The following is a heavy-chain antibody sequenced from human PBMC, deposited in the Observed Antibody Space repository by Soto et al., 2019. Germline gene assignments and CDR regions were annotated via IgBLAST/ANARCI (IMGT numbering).Heavy chain of an antibody. CDR1: GYSFTSYW. CDR3: ARHGLGSDYDYIWGSYLYFDY. CDR2: IYPGDSDT. J-gene: IGHJ4*02. D-gene: IGHD3-16*02. V-gene: IGHV5-51*01. Sequence: GESLKISCQGSGYSFTSYWIGWVRQMPGKGLEWMGIIYPGDSDTRYSPSFQGQVTISADKSISTAYLQWSSLKASDTAMYYCARHGLGSDYDYIWGSYLYFDYWGQGTLVTVSS.